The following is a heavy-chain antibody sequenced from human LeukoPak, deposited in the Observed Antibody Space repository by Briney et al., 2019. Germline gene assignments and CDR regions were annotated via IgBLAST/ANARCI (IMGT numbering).Heavy chain of an antibody. V-gene: IGHV1-8*02. D-gene: IGHD1-26*01. CDR1: GYTFTGYY. CDR2: MNPNSGNT. Sequence: ASVKVSCKASGYTFTGYYMHWVRQATGQGLEWMGWMNPNSGNTGYAQKFQGRVTMTRNTSISTAYMELSSLRSEDTAVYYCARGLVGASDWFDPWGQGTLVTVSS. CDR3: ARGLVGASDWFDP. J-gene: IGHJ5*02.